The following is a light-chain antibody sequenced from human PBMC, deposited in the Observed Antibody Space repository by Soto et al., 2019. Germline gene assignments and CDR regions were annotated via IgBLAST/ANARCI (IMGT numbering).Light chain of an antibody. J-gene: IGKJ4*01. Sequence: EIVMTQSPATLSVSPGERATLSCRASQSVYSTLAWYQQKPGQAPRLLIYGASTRATDIPARFSGSGSGTEFTLTISSLQSEDFAVYSCQQYSKWPLTFGGGTKVEIK. CDR3: QQYSKWPLT. CDR2: GAS. CDR1: QSVYST. V-gene: IGKV3-15*01.